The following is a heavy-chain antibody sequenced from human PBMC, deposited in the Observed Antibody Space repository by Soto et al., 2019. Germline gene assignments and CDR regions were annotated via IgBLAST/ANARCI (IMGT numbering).Heavy chain of an antibody. CDR1: GGSVSSGSYY. D-gene: IGHD5-18*01. Sequence: QVQLQESGPGLVKPSETLSLTCTVSGGSVSSGSYYWSWIRQPPGKGLVWVGYISYSASTNNNPSLKIRVTISVDPSKHQFALKLSSVTAADTAVYYCANGYSYNGYYGMDVWGQGTTVTVSS. V-gene: IGHV4-61*01. CDR3: ANGYSYNGYYGMDV. J-gene: IGHJ6*02. CDR2: ISYSAST.